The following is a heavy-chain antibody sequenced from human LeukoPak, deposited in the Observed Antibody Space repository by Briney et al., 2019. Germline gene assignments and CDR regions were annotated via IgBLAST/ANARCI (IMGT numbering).Heavy chain of an antibody. CDR1: GFTFSSYA. D-gene: IGHD3-3*01. Sequence: GGSLRLSCAASGFTFSSYAMHWVRQAPGKGLEWVAVISYDGSNKYYADSVKGRFTISRDNSKNTLYLQMNSLRAEDTAVYFCAKAGIWSGYLNWFDPWGQGTLVTVSS. J-gene: IGHJ5*02. CDR3: AKAGIWSGYLNWFDP. CDR2: ISYDGSNK. V-gene: IGHV3-30-3*01.